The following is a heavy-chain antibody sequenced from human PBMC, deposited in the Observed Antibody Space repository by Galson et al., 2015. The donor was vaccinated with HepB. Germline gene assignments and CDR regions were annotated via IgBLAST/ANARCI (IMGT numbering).Heavy chain of an antibody. D-gene: IGHD2-8*01. J-gene: IGHJ6*02. CDR1: GFTFSSYA. CDR3: ARLHCTIGVCYRNGLRPMYYYYGVDV. Sequence: SLRLSCAASGFTFSSYAMHWVRQAPGKGLEWVAVISYDGSNKYYAGSVKGRFTISRDNSKDTLYLQMNSLRPEDRAVYYCARLHCTIGVCYRNGLRPMYYYYGVDVWGQGTPVTVSS. V-gene: IGHV3-30-3*01. CDR2: ISYDGSNK.